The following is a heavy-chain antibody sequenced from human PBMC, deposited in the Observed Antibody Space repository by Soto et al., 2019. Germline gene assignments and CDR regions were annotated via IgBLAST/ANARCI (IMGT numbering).Heavy chain of an antibody. J-gene: IGHJ4*02. V-gene: IGHV1-8*01. D-gene: IGHD6-13*01. CDR2: MNPNSGIT. CDR3: ARVGIAAVGTHFAY. Sequence: ASVKVSCKASGYTFTSYDFNWVRQATGQGLEWMGRMNPNSGITVYAQKFQGRVTMTRDTSIGTAYMELSSLTSEDTAVYYCARVGIAAVGTHFAYWGQGTLVTVSS. CDR1: GYTFTSYD.